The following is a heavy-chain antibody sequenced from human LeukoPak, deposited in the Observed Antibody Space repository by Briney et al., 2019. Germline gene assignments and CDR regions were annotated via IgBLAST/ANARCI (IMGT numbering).Heavy chain of an antibody. CDR2: IYTSGSG. D-gene: IGHD5-18*01. CDR1: GASISIYY. CDR3: ARDRGYSYGYWYFDL. J-gene: IGHJ2*01. V-gene: IGHV4-4*07. Sequence: SETLSLTWTVAGASISIYYWSWIRQPAGKGLEWIGRIYTSGSGNYSPSLKSRGTMSVDTSKNQFSLKLSSVTGADTAVYYCARDRGYSYGYWYFDLWGRGTLVTVSS.